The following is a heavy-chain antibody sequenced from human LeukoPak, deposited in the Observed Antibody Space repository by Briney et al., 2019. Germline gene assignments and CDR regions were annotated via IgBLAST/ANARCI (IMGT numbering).Heavy chain of an antibody. CDR1: GYTFTGYY. Sequence: ASVKVSCKASGYTFTGYYMHWVRQAPGQGLEWMGRINPNSGGTNYAQKFQGRVTMTRDTSISTAYMELSRLRSDDTAVYYCARDGDRIAAAENWFDPWGQGTLVTVSS. CDR2: INPNSGGT. J-gene: IGHJ5*02. CDR3: ARDGDRIAAAENWFDP. V-gene: IGHV1-2*06. D-gene: IGHD6-13*01.